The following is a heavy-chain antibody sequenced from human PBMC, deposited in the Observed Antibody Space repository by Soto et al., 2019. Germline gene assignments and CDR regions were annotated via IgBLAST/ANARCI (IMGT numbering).Heavy chain of an antibody. V-gene: IGHV1-69*12. CDR1: GGTFSSYA. CDR2: IIPICGTA. Sequence: QVQLVQSGAEVKKPGSSVKVSCKASGGTFSSYAISWVRQAPGQGLEWMGGIIPICGTANYAQKFQGRVTIPAAEAPSTASMELSSLRSEDTAVYYCARHVPAAGYYYGMDVWGQGTTVTVSS. D-gene: IGHD2-2*01. J-gene: IGHJ6*02. CDR3: ARHVPAAGYYYGMDV.